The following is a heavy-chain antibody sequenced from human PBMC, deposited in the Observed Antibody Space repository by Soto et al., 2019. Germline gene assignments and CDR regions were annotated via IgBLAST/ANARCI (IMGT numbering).Heavy chain of an antibody. D-gene: IGHD3-22*01. CDR1: GGSISSYY. V-gene: IGHV4-4*07. Sequence: SETLSLTCTVSGGSISSYYRSWIRQPAGKGLEWIARIYTSGSTNYNPSPKCRVTVSVDTVKVNFSLKLCAETAVYTLVYYCARDSLSPYWYDRSGYWSYFVYWGQGALLAVSS. J-gene: IGHJ4*02. CDR2: IYTSGST. CDR3: ARDSLSPYWYDRSGYWSYFVY.